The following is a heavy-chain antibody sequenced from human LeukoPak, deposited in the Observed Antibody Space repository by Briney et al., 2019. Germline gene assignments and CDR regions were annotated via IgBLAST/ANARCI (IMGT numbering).Heavy chain of an antibody. Sequence: SQTLSLTCTVSGGSISSGTYYWSWIRQPAGKGLEWIGRIYTSGSTNYNPSLKSRVTISVDTSKNQFSLKLSSVTAADTAVYYCARVYYDSSGYSDYFDYWGQGTLVTVSS. CDR1: GGSISSGTYY. D-gene: IGHD3-22*01. CDR3: ARVYYDSSGYSDYFDY. V-gene: IGHV4-61*02. CDR2: IYTSGST. J-gene: IGHJ4*02.